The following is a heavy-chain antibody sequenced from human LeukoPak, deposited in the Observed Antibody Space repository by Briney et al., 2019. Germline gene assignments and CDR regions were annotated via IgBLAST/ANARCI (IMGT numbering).Heavy chain of an antibody. Sequence: SETLSLTYTVSGGSISDFYWSWIRQTPGKGLEWIGYIYYTGTTYYNPSLKSRATISADTSQNRFSLRLSSVTAADTAVYFCARTPLGAHSDFWGQGTLVTVSP. D-gene: IGHD3-16*01. V-gene: IGHV4-59*01. CDR2: IYYTGTT. J-gene: IGHJ4*02. CDR3: ARTPLGAHSDF. CDR1: GGSISDFY.